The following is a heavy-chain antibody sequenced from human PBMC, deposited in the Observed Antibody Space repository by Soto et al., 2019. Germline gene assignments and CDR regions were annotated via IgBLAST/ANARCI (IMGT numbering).Heavy chain of an antibody. CDR1: GFTFRSYA. D-gene: IGHD6-13*01. CDR2: ISGSGGNT. J-gene: IGHJ4*02. V-gene: IGHV3-23*01. Sequence: GGSLRLSCAASGFTFRSYAMSWVRQAPGKGLEWVSAISGSGGNTYYADSVKGRFTISRDNSENTLYLQMNSLRAEDTAVYYCAKDPKQQLALFDYWGQGTLVTVS. CDR3: AKDPKQQLALFDY.